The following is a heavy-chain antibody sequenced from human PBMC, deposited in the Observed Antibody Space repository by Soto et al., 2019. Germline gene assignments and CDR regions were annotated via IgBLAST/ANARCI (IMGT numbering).Heavy chain of an antibody. CDR2: ISNDGSDK. CDR3: AKDQGIAASHGID. Sequence: QVQLVESGGGVVQPGRSLRLSCAASGFTFDKYGMHWVRQAPGKGLEWVAAISNDGSDKYYADSVKGRLTISRDNSKNTVYLQMNSLRAEDTAVYYCAKDQGIAASHGIDWGQGTMVTVSS. V-gene: IGHV3-30*18. CDR1: GFTFDKYG. J-gene: IGHJ3*01. D-gene: IGHD6-13*01.